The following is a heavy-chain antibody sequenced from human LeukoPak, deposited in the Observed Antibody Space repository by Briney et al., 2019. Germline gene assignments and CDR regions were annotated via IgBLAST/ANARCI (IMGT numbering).Heavy chain of an antibody. J-gene: IGHJ6*03. Sequence: SETLSLTCTVSGGSISSYYWSWIRQPPGKGLEWVGYIYYSGSTNYNPSLKSRVTISVDTSKNHFSLKLSSVTAADTAVYYCASSPALQYHHYFYMDVWGKGTTVTVSS. CDR2: IYYSGST. V-gene: IGHV4-59*01. CDR1: GGSISSYY. CDR3: ASSPALQYHHYFYMDV.